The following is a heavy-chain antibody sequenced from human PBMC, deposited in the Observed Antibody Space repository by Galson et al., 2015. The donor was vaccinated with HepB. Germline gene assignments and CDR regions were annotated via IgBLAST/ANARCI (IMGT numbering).Heavy chain of an antibody. Sequence: SLRLSCAVSGFTFSNYAMSWVRQAPGKGLEWVSAISGSGASTFYADSVKGRFTISRDNSKNTLYLQMNSLRAEDTAVYYCAKGSGGSCYSPSDYWGQGTLVTVSS. CDR2: ISGSGAST. J-gene: IGHJ4*02. D-gene: IGHD2-15*01. V-gene: IGHV3-23*01. CDR1: GFTFSNYA. CDR3: AKGSGGSCYSPSDY.